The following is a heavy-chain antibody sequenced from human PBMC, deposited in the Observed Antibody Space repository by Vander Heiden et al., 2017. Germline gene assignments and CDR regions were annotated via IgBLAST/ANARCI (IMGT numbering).Heavy chain of an antibody. J-gene: IGHJ5*02. D-gene: IGHD5-18*01. CDR3: AKDTAMVTSWFDP. V-gene: IGHV1-69*01. Sequence: QGLEWMGGIIPIFGTANYAQKFQGRVTITADESTSTAYMELSRLRSEDTAVYYCAKDTAMVTSWFDPWGQGTLVTVSS. CDR2: IIPIFGTA.